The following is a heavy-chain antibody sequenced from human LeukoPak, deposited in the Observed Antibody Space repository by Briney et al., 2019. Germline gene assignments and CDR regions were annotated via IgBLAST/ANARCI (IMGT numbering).Heavy chain of an antibody. D-gene: IGHD3-22*01. J-gene: IGHJ3*02. CDR3: ARVLITMIVNDAFDI. V-gene: IGHV1-3*01. CDR1: GYTFTSYA. CDR2: INAGNGNT. Sequence: ASVKVSCKASGYTFTSYAMHWVRQAPGQRLEWMGWINAGNGNTKYSQKFQGRVTITRDTSASTAYMELSSLRSEDTAVYYCARVLITMIVNDAFDIWGQGTLVTVSS.